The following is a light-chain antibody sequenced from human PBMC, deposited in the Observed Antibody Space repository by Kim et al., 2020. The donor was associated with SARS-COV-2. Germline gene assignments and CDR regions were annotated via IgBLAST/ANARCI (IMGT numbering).Light chain of an antibody. CDR3: NSRDNNDNVV. V-gene: IGLV3-19*01. CDR1: SLRTYY. J-gene: IGLJ2*01. Sequence: VAVGQTVRITCQGDSLRTYYTTWYQQKPGQAPILVIYGKNNRPSGIPDRFSGSSSGNTASLTITGAQAGDEADYYCNSRDNNDNVVFGGGTQLTVL. CDR2: GKN.